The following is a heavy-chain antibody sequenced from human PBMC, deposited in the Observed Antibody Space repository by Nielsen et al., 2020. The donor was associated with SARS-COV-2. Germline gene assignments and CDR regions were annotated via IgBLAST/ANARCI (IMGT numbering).Heavy chain of an antibody. Sequence: GESLKISCKGSGYSFTSYWISWVRQMPGKGLEWMGRIDPSDTYTNYSPSFQGHVTISADKSISTAYLQWSSLNASDTAMYYCAMRGGYCSGGSCYWMDYWGQGTLVTVSS. CDR3: AMRGGYCSGGSCYWMDY. CDR2: IDPSDTYT. D-gene: IGHD2-15*01. CDR1: GYSFTSYW. V-gene: IGHV5-10-1*01. J-gene: IGHJ4*02.